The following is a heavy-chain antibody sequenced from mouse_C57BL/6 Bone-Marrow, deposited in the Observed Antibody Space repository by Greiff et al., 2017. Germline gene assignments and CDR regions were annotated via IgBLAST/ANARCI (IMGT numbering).Heavy chain of an antibody. CDR3: ARRDYYGSNYGFAY. Sequence: EVKLMESGGGLVQPGGSLKLSCAASGFTFSDYYMYWVRQTPEKRLEWVAYISNGGGSTYYPDTVKGRFTISRDNAKNTLYLQMSRLKSEDTAMYYCARRDYYGSNYGFAYWGQGTLVTVSA. CDR1: GFTFSDYY. CDR2: ISNGGGST. J-gene: IGHJ3*01. V-gene: IGHV5-12*01. D-gene: IGHD1-1*01.